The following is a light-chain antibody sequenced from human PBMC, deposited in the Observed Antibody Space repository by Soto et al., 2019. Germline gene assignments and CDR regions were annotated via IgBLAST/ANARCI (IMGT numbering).Light chain of an antibody. Sequence: QSALTQPASVSGSPGQSITISCTGTSSDVGVYNFVSWYQQHPGKFPKLIIYEVISRPSGVSNRFSGSKSGNTASLTISGLQAEDEADYYCSSYTRSNTYVFGTGTKLTVL. CDR1: SSDVGVYNF. J-gene: IGLJ1*01. CDR2: EVI. V-gene: IGLV2-14*01. CDR3: SSYTRSNTYV.